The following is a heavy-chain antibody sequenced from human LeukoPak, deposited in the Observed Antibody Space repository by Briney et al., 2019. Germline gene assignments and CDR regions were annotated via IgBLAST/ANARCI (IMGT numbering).Heavy chain of an antibody. Sequence: GASVKVSCKASGYTFTSYYMHWVRQAPGQGLEWMGIINPSGATDYAQKFQGRVTMTRDTSTSTVYMELSSLRSEDTAVYYCACVVRGAFDIWGQGTLVTVSS. CDR1: GYTFTSYY. J-gene: IGHJ3*02. V-gene: IGHV1-46*03. CDR2: INPSGAT. CDR3: ACVVRGAFDI. D-gene: IGHD2-21*01.